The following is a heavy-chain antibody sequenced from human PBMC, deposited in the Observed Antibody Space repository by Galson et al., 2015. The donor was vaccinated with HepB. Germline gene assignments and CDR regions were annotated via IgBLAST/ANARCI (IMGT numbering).Heavy chain of an antibody. V-gene: IGHV1-18*01. J-gene: IGHJ4*02. D-gene: IGHD6-19*01. Sequence: SWVQQAPGQGLEWLGWISAYNGNKNYAQKLQGRVTMTTDTSTSTAYMELRSLRSDDTAVYYCARDLGEIAVAAIFFDFWGQGTQVTVSS. CDR3: ARDLGEIAVAAIFFDF. CDR2: ISAYNGNK.